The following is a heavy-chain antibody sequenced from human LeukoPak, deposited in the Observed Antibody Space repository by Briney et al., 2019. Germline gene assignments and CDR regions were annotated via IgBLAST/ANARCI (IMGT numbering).Heavy chain of an antibody. J-gene: IGHJ4*02. CDR2: ALQSGST. D-gene: IGHD3-10*01. Sequence: SETLSLTCTVSGYSISNVYYWGWVRQPPGKGLEWIGSALQSGSTYYNPFLKSRVTISVDTSKNQFSLKLNSVTAADTAMYYCARVRGVPYYFDSWGPGTLVTVSS. V-gene: IGHV4-38-2*02. CDR3: ARVRGVPYYFDS. CDR1: GYSISNVYY.